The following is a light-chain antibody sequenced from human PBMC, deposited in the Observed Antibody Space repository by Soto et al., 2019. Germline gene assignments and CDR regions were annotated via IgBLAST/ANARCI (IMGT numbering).Light chain of an antibody. V-gene: IGKV3D-15*01. J-gene: IGKJ1*01. CDR3: QQYNNWPPRGT. CDR1: QSVSIS. Sequence: EIVLTQSPGTLSLSPGERATLSCRASQSVSISLAWYQQKPGQAPRLLIYDASNRATGVPARFSGSGSGTEFTLTISSLQSEDFAVYYCQQYNNWPPRGTFGQGTKVDIK. CDR2: DAS.